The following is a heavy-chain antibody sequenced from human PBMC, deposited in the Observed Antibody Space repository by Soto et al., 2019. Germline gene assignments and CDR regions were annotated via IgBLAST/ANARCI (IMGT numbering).Heavy chain of an antibody. CDR3: AVDIVGTGSY. CDR1: GFTFSDHY. D-gene: IGHD5-12*01. CDR2: SRNKAISYST. J-gene: IGHJ4*02. V-gene: IGHV3-72*01. Sequence: EVQVVESGGGLVQPGGSLRLSCAASGFTFSDHYMHWVRQAPGDGLEWVGRSRNKAISYSTEYAASVRGRFTISRDDSGDSVYLEMNSLKTEDTAVYYCAVDIVGTGSYWGQGTLVTVSS.